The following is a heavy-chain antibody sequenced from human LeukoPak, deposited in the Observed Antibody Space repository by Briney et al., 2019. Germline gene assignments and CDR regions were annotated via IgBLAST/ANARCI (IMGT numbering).Heavy chain of an antibody. Sequence: AASVKVSCKASGGTFSSYAISWVRQAPGQGLEWMGGIIPIFGTANYAQKFQGRVTITADESTSTAYMELSSLRSEDTAVYYCARDKEYDFWSVEHYYYYGMDVWGQGTTVTVSS. V-gene: IGHV1-69*13. D-gene: IGHD3-3*01. CDR1: GGTFSSYA. CDR3: ARDKEYDFWSVEHYYYYGMDV. J-gene: IGHJ6*02. CDR2: IIPIFGTA.